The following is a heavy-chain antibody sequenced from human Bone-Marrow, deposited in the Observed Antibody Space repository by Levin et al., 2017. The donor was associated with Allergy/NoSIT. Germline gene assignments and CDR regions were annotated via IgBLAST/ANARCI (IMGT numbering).Heavy chain of an antibody. V-gene: IGHV3-23*01. CDR1: GFTFSNYA. J-gene: IGHJ4*02. CDR2: LGGVGDMT. Sequence: GGSLRLSCAASGFTFSNYAMTWVRQAPGKGLEWVSALGGVGDMTRYADSVKGRFTISRDNSKNTLFLQMNSLRVEDTAVYFCAKGSSGRFLEQDSWGQGTLVTVSS. D-gene: IGHD6-19*01. CDR3: AKGSSGRFLEQDS.